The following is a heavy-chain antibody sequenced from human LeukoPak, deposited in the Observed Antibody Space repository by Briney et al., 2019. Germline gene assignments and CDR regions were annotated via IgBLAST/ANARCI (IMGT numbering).Heavy chain of an antibody. CDR1: GFTFSSYG. J-gene: IGHJ4*02. CDR2: ISYDGSNK. V-gene: IGHV3-30*18. Sequence: GRSLRLSCAASGFTFSSYGMHWVRQAPGKGLEWVAVISYDGSNKYYADSVKGRFTISRDNSKNTLYLQMNSLRAEDTAVYYCAKDHWPGYSRSWSGYFDYWGQGTLVTVSS. D-gene: IGHD6-13*01. CDR3: AKDHWPGYSRSWSGYFDY.